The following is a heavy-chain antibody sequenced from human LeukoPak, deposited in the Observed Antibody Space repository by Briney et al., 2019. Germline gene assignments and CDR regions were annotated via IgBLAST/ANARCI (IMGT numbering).Heavy chain of an antibody. CDR1: GYTFTGYY. Sequence: GASVKVSCKASGYTFTGYYMHWVRQAPGQGLEWMGWINPNSGGTNYAQKFQGRVTMTRDTSISTAYMELSRLRSDDTAVYYCARGDSSNWYYFDYWGQGTLVTVSS. D-gene: IGHD6-13*01. CDR3: ARGDSSNWYYFDY. V-gene: IGHV1-2*02. J-gene: IGHJ4*02. CDR2: INPNSGGT.